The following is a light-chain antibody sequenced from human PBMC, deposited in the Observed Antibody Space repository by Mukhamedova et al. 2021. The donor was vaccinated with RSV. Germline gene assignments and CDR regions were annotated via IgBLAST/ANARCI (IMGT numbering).Light chain of an antibody. Sequence: QKPGQAPVLVIYGKNNRPSGIPDRFSGSSSGNTASLTITGAQAEDEADYYCNSQDSSGNPVVFGGGTKLTVL. CDR3: NSQDSSGNPVV. J-gene: IGLJ2*01. V-gene: IGLV3-19*01. CDR2: GKN.